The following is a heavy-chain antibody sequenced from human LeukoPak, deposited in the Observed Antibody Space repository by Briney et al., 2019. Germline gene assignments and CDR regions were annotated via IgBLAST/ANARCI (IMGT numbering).Heavy chain of an antibody. CDR3: ARDLNPIAAAGDYYYGMDV. CDR1: GFTFSSYS. J-gene: IGHJ6*02. V-gene: IGHV3-21*01. D-gene: IGHD6-13*01. CDR2: ISSSSSYI. Sequence: GGSLRLSCAASGFTFSSYSMNWVRQAPGKGLEWVSSISSSSSYIYYADSVKGRFTISRDNAKNSLYLQMNSLRAEDTAVYYCARDLNPIAAAGDYYYGMDVWGQGTTVTVSS.